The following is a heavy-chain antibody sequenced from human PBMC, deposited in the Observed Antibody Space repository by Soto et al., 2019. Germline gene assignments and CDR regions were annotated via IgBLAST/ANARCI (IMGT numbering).Heavy chain of an antibody. J-gene: IGHJ6*04. CDR1: EFTFNTYW. V-gene: IGHV3-7*05. CDR3: ARDWGTPGRGSAVGYYYHYGMDV. Sequence: EVQLVESGGGLVQPGGSLRLSCLASEFTFNTYWMNWVRQAPGRGLEWVANIKDDGSEKNYVDSVKGRFTISRDNAKNSLYLQMNSLRGEDTAVYFCARDWGTPGRGSAVGYYYHYGMDVWGKGPTVTVSS. CDR2: IKDDGSEK. D-gene: IGHD6-19*01.